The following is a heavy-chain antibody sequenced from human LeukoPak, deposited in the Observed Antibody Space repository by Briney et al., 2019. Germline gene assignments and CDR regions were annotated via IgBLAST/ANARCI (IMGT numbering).Heavy chain of an antibody. V-gene: IGHV4-59*01. J-gene: IGHJ6*02. CDR2: IYYSGST. CDR3: ARAPTTYSSSWDYYGMDV. CDR1: GGSISSYY. Sequence: SETLSLTCTVSGGSISSYYWSWNRQPPGKGLEWIGYIYYSGSTNYNASLKSRVTISVDTSKNQFSLKLSSVTAADTAVYYCARAPTTYSSSWDYYGMDVWGQGTTVTVSS. D-gene: IGHD6-13*01.